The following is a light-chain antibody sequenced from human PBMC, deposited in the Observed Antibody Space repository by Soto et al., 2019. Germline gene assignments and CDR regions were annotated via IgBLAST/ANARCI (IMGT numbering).Light chain of an antibody. V-gene: IGKV1-39*01. CDR3: QQSYSTPLT. Sequence: DIPMTQSPSSLSASVGDRVTITCRASQSISRYLNWYQQKPGKAPELLIYAASSLRSGVPARFSGSGSGTEFTLTVSSLQPEDFASYYRQQSYSTPLTFGQGTKVEIK. J-gene: IGKJ1*01. CDR2: AAS. CDR1: QSISRY.